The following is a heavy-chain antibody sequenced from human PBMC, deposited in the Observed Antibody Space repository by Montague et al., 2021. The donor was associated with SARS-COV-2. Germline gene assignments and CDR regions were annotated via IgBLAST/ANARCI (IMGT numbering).Heavy chain of an antibody. J-gene: IGHJ4*02. CDR2: IDAGGTTI. V-gene: IGHV3-11*01. D-gene: IGHD5/OR15-5a*01. CDR3: ARPSSTRSAGGFAT. CDR1: GFRFSDFY. Sequence: SLRLSCAASGFRFSDFYMAWIRQSPGRGLEWLAYIDAGGTTISYADSVKGRFTISRDNAKESLFLQMGSLRAGDTAFYYCARPSSTRSAGGFATWGQGTLVTVSS.